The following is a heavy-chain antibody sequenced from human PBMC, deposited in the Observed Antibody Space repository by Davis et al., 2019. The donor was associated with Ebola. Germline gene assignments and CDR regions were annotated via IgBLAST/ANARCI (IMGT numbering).Heavy chain of an antibody. CDR3: AGSEYSSSSYGMDV. CDR2: INHSGST. Sequence: SETLSLTCAVYGGSFSGYYWSWIRQPPGKGLEWIGEINHSGSTNYNPSLKSRVTISVDTSKNQFSLKLSSVTAADTAVYYCAGSEYSSSSYGMDVWGQGTTVTVSS. CDR1: GGSFSGYY. V-gene: IGHV4-34*01. D-gene: IGHD6-6*01. J-gene: IGHJ6*02.